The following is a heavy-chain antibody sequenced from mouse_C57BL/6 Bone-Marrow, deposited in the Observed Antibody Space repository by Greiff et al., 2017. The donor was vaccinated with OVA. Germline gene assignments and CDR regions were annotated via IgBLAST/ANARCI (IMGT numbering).Heavy chain of an antibody. D-gene: IGHD2-1*01. CDR3: TRLLDAMDY. J-gene: IGHJ4*01. CDR1: GFTFSSYA. Sequence: EVMLVESGEGLVKPGGSLKLSCAASGFTFSSYAMSWVRQTPEKRLEWVAYISSGGDSIYYADTVTGRFTISRDNARNTLYLQMSSLKSEDTAMYYCTRLLDAMDYWGQGTSVTVSS. V-gene: IGHV5-9-1*02. CDR2: ISSGGDSI.